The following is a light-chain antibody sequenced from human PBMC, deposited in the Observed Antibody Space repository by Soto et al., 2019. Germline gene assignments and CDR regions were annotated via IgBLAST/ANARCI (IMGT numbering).Light chain of an antibody. V-gene: IGKV1-5*01. CDR2: DAS. Sequence: DIQLTQSPCTLSASVGERVALTCRASQSISSWLAWYQQKPGKAPKLLIYDASSLESGVPSRFSGSGSGTEFTLTISSLQPDDFATYYCQQYNSYLWTFGQGTKVDIK. J-gene: IGKJ1*01. CDR1: QSISSW. CDR3: QQYNSYLWT.